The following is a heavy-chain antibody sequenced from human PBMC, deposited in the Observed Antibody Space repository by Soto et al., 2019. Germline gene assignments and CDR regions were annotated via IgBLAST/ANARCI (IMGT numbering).Heavy chain of an antibody. CDR1: GYSFTSYA. CDR3: ARNVPRTGYYNH. D-gene: IGHD3-9*01. J-gene: IGHJ5*02. V-gene: IGHV1-3*01. Sequence: QVQLVQSGAEVKKPGASMKVSCKASGYSFTSYAIHWVRQAPGQRLEWMGWIYAGNGDTEYSQKFQGRVTITRDTSASTTYIELSSLRSEDTAVYYCARNVPRTGYYNHWGQGTLVTVSP. CDR2: IYAGNGDT.